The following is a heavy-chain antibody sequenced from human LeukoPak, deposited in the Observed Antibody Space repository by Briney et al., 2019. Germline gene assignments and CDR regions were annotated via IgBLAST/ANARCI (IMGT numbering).Heavy chain of an antibody. CDR2: IYSGGST. Sequence: GGSLRLSCAASGFTFSDYYMSWIRQAPGKGLEWVSVIYSGGSTYYADSVKGRFTISRDNSKNTLYLQMNSLRAEDTAVYYCARDTYYYDSSGYSTGYYYYGMDVWGQGTTVTVSS. CDR1: GFTFSDYY. V-gene: IGHV3-66*01. D-gene: IGHD3-22*01. J-gene: IGHJ6*02. CDR3: ARDTYYYDSSGYSTGYYYYGMDV.